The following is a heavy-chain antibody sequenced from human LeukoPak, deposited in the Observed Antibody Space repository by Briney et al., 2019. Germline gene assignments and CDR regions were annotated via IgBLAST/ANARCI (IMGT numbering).Heavy chain of an antibody. V-gene: IGHV1-46*01. CDR3: AREYCNSQFDY. J-gene: IGHJ4*02. D-gene: IGHD2-15*01. CDR2: INPSSGST. CDR1: GYTFTNYY. Sequence: ASVKVSCKASGYTFTNYYIHWVRQAPGQGLEWMAIINPSSGSTSYAQKFQGRVTMTRDTSTSTVYMELSSLRSEDTAMYYCAREYCNSQFDYWGQGTLVTVSS.